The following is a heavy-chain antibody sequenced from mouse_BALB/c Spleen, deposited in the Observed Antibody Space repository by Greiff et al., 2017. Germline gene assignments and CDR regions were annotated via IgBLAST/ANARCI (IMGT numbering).Heavy chain of an antibody. V-gene: IGHV5-4*02. CDR2: ISDGGSYT. J-gene: IGHJ2*01. D-gene: IGHD2-4*01. Sequence: EVQGVESGGGLVKPGGSLKLSCAASGFTFSDYYMYWVRQTPEKRLEWVATISDGGSYTYYPDSVKGRFTISRDNAKNNLYLQMSSLKSEDTAMYYCARAGYYDNYFDYWGQGTTLTVSS. CDR3: ARAGYYDNYFDY. CDR1: GFTFSDYY.